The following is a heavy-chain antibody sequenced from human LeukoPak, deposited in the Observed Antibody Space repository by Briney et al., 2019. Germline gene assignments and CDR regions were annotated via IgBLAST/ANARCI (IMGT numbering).Heavy chain of an antibody. D-gene: IGHD1-7*01. J-gene: IGHJ4*02. CDR3: ARAGATGTTHQS. CDR2: INHSGST. V-gene: IGHV4-34*01. Sequence: SETLSLTCGVSGDSLSNYYWSWIRQPPGKGLEWIGEINHSGSTNYNPSLKSRVTISVDTSKNQFSLKLSSVTAADTAVYYCARAGATGTTHQSWGQGTLVTVSS. CDR1: GDSLSNYY.